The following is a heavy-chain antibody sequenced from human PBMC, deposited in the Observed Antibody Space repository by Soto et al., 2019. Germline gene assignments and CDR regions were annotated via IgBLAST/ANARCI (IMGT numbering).Heavy chain of an antibody. CDR3: ARGWYGYYYGMDV. CDR2: IYYSGST. CDR1: GGSISSSSYY. J-gene: IGHJ6*02. Sequence: SETLSLTCXVSGGSISSSSYYWGWIRQPPGKGLEWIGSIYYSGSTYYNPSLKSRVTISVDTSKNQFSLKLSSVTAADTAVYYCARGWYGYYYGMDVWGQGTTVTVSS. D-gene: IGHD6-19*01. V-gene: IGHV4-39*01.